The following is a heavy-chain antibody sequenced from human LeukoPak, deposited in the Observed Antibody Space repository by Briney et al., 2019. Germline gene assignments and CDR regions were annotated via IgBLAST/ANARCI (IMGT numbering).Heavy chain of an antibody. CDR2: ISRDGKNA. D-gene: IGHD4-17*01. CDR3: AKDYGVNFFYFDS. J-gene: IGHJ4*02. Sequence: LPGGSLRLSCAASGFTFDDYAMHWVRQAPGKGLEWVSLISRDGKNAYYADSVKGRFTISRDNSNNSLYLQMNSLRTEDTALYYCAKDYGVNFFYFDSWGQGTLVTVSS. V-gene: IGHV3-43D*03. CDR1: GFTFDDYA.